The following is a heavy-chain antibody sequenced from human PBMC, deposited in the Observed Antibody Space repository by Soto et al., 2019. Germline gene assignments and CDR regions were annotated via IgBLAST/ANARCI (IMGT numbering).Heavy chain of an antibody. Sequence: SETLSLTCTVSGGSISSYYWSWIRQPPGKGLEWIGYIYYSGSTNYNPSLKSRVTISVDTSKNQFSLKLSSVTAADTAVYYCARDKRERRFLEWFRGFDPWGQGTLGTVSS. D-gene: IGHD3-3*01. CDR3: ARDKRERRFLEWFRGFDP. CDR2: IYYSGST. V-gene: IGHV4-59*01. CDR1: GGSISSYY. J-gene: IGHJ5*02.